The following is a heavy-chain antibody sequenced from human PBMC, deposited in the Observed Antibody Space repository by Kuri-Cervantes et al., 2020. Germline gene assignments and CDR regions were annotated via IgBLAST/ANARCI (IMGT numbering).Heavy chain of an antibody. J-gene: IGHJ6*02. CDR2: IYYSGST. CDR1: GGSISSGSYY. Sequence: SETLSLTCTVSGGSISSGSYYWSWIRQPAGKGLEWIGYIYYSGSTNYNPSLKSRVTISVDTSKNQFSLKLSSVTAADTAVYYCARGNGDITGTTRGMDVWGQGTTVTVSS. V-gene: IGHV4-61*10. D-gene: IGHD1-7*01. CDR3: ARGNGDITGTTRGMDV.